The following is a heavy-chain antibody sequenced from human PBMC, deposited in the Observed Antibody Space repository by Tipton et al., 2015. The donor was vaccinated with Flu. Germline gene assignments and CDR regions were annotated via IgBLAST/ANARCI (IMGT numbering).Heavy chain of an antibody. V-gene: IGHV4-38-2*02. CDR2: VYHGGTT. J-gene: IGHJ2*01. Sequence: TLSLTCTVSGYSISSRYYWGWIRQPPGKGLEWIGCVYHGGTTYYNPSLKSRVTISKDTSKNQFSLTLNSVTAADTAMYYCARYSSSVATYWYFDLWGRGTLVTVSS. CDR1: GYSISSRYY. CDR3: ARYSSSVATYWYFDL. D-gene: IGHD6-6*01.